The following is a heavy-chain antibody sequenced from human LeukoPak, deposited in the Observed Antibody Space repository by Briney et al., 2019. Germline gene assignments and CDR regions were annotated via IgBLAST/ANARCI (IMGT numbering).Heavy chain of an antibody. J-gene: IGHJ4*02. Sequence: ASVKVSCKASGYTFTSYYMHWVRQAPGQGLEWMGIINPSGGSTSYAQKFQGRVTMTRDTSTSTVYMELSSLRSEDTAVYYCSKDLRGIVMVTAIPTDYWGQGTLVTVSS. CDR1: GYTFTSYY. CDR3: SKDLRGIVMVTAIPTDY. CDR2: INPSGGST. V-gene: IGHV1-46*01. D-gene: IGHD2-21*02.